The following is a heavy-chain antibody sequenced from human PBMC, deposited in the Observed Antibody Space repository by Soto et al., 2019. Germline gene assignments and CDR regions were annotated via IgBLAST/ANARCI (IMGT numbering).Heavy chain of an antibody. Sequence: ASVKVSCKASGYTFTSYGISWVRLAPGQGLEWMGWISAYNGNTNYAQKLQGRVTMTTDTSTSTAYMELRSLRSDDTAVYYCARIVVVPAAMIGIADYYYYGMDVWGQGTTVTVSS. CDR3: ARIVVVPAAMIGIADYYYYGMDV. CDR2: ISAYNGNT. D-gene: IGHD2-2*01. CDR1: GYTFTSYG. J-gene: IGHJ6*02. V-gene: IGHV1-18*01.